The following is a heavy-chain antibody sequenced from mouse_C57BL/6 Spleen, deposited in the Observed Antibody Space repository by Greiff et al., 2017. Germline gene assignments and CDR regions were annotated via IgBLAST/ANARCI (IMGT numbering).Heavy chain of an antibody. J-gene: IGHJ1*03. CDR1: GYSITSGYY. D-gene: IGHD1-1*01. Sequence: DVKLQESGPGLVKPSQSLSLTCSVTGYSITSGYYWNWIRQFPGNKLEWMGYISYDGSNNYNPSLKNRISITRDTSKNQFFLKLNSVTTEDTATYYCARYGSSNWYFDVWGTGTTVTVSS. CDR2: ISYDGSN. CDR3: ARYGSSNWYFDV. V-gene: IGHV3-6*01.